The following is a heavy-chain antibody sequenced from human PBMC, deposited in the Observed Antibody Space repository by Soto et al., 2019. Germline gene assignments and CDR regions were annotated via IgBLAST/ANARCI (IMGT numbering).Heavy chain of an antibody. J-gene: IGHJ4*02. CDR1: GFTFSSYG. CDR3: AKIARTGNLATHYFDS. Sequence: QVQLVESGGGVVQPGRSLRLSCAASGFTFSSYGIHLVRQAPGKGLEWVAAISYDGIHKYYAESVKGRFAISRDNSKNALYLQMYSLRVDDTAIYYCAKIARTGNLATHYFDSWGQGTLVTVSS. D-gene: IGHD2-8*02. CDR2: ISYDGIHK. V-gene: IGHV3-30*18.